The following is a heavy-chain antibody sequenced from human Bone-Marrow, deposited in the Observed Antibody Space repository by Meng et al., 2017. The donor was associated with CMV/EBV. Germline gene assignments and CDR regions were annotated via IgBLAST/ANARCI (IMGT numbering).Heavy chain of an antibody. V-gene: IGHV4-34*01. Sequence: YGGSFSGYYWSWIRQPPGKGLEWIGEINHSGSTNYNPSLKSRVTISVDTSKNQFSLKLSSVTAADTAVYYCARTAYYDFWSGYPLDYWGQGTLVTVPQ. J-gene: IGHJ4*02. D-gene: IGHD3-3*01. CDR2: INHSGST. CDR1: GGSFSGYY. CDR3: ARTAYYDFWSGYPLDY.